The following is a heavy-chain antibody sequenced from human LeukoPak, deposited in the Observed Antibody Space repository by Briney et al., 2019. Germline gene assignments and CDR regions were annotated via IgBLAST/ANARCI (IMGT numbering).Heavy chain of an antibody. Sequence: GGSLRLSCAASGFTVSSNSMIWVRQPPGKGLEWVSSIFPSGGEIHYADSVRGRFTISRDNPKSTLSLQMNSLRAEDTAIYYCATYRQVLLPFESWGQGTLVTVSS. V-gene: IGHV3-53*01. J-gene: IGHJ4*02. CDR1: GFTVSSNS. D-gene: IGHD2-8*02. CDR3: ATYRQVLLPFES. CDR2: IFPSGGEI.